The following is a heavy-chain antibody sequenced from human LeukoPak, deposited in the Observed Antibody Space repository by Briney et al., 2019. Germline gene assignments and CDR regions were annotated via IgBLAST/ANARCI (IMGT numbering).Heavy chain of an antibody. J-gene: IGHJ3*02. CDR3: ARGTMTTAAFDI. D-gene: IGHD4-17*01. Sequence: SETLSLTCTVSGGSISSGGYYWSWIRPHPGKGLEWIGYIYYSGSTYYNPSLKSRVTISVDTSKNQFSLKLSSVTAADTAVYYCARGTMTTAAFDIWGQGTMVTVSS. CDR2: IYYSGST. CDR1: GGSISSGGYY. V-gene: IGHV4-31*03.